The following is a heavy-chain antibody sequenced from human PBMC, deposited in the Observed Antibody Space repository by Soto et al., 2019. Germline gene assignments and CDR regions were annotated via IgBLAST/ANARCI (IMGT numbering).Heavy chain of an antibody. V-gene: IGHV1-46*03. CDR2: INPSGDNT. D-gene: IGHD6-13*01. CDR3: ASVSGADFDY. Sequence: ASVKVSCKASGYTFTSYYMHWVRQAPGQGLEWMGIINPSGDNTNYAQRFQGRLTMSRDTSTNTLYMELSSLRSEDTAVYYCASVSGADFDYWXPGXLVXVSS. CDR1: GYTFTSYY. J-gene: IGHJ4*02.